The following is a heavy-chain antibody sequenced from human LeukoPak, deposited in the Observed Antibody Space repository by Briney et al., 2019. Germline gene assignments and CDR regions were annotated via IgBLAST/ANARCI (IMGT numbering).Heavy chain of an antibody. CDR2: INHSGST. Sequence: SETLSLTCAVYGGSFSGYYWSWIRQPPGKGLEWIGEINHSGSTNYNPSLKSRVTISVDTSKNQFSLKLSSVTAADTAVYYCARLLDYSGGSCYPTGLDYWGQGTLVTVSS. J-gene: IGHJ4*02. CDR3: ARLLDYSGGSCYPTGLDY. CDR1: GGSFSGYY. V-gene: IGHV4-34*01. D-gene: IGHD2-15*01.